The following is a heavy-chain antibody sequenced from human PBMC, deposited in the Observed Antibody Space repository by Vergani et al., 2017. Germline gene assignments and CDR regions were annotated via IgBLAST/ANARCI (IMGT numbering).Heavy chain of an antibody. D-gene: IGHD6-19*01. V-gene: IGHV4-34*01. J-gene: IGHJ5*02. Sequence: QVQLQQWGAGLLKPSETLSLTCAVSGGSFSGYYWSWIRQPPGKGLEWIGEINHSGSTNYNPSLKSRVTISVDTSKNQFSLKLSSVSAASTAVYYCAIAGYSGGGGCYWFDAWDGGTLVTVS. CDR3: AIAGYSGGGGCYWFDA. CDR1: GGSFSGYY. CDR2: INHSGST.